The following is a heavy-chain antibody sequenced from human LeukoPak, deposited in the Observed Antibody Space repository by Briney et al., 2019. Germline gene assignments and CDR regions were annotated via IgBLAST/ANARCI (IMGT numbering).Heavy chain of an antibody. Sequence: PSETLSLTCAVYGGSFSGYYWSWIRQPPGKGLEWIGEINHSGSTNYNPSLKSRVTISVDTSKNQFSLKLSSVTAADTAVYYCARGPRRVTMIVVVRKSNAFDIWGQGTMVTVSS. CDR1: GGSFSGYY. V-gene: IGHV4-34*01. D-gene: IGHD3-22*01. CDR2: INHSGST. CDR3: ARGPRRVTMIVVVRKSNAFDI. J-gene: IGHJ3*02.